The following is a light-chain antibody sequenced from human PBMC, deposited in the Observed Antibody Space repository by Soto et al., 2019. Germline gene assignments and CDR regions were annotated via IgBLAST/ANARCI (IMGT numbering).Light chain of an antibody. CDR2: EVA. J-gene: IGLJ2*01. V-gene: IGLV2-14*03. Sequence: QSALTQPATVSGSPGQSITISCTGTNSDVGAYPYVSWYQQHPGNAPKLLIYEVADRPSGVSDRFSGSKSGNTASLTISARQAEDEAVYYCSSYATSGTNVIFGGGTKVTVL. CDR1: NSDVGAYPY. CDR3: SSYATSGTNVI.